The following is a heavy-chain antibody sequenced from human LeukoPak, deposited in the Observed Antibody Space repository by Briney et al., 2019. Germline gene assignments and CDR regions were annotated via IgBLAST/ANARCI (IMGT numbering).Heavy chain of an antibody. J-gene: IGHJ4*02. Sequence: GRSLRLSCAASGFNFRSYNMHWVRQAPGKGLEWVAVIWYDGTNRYYSDSVKGRFTIARDNSKNTLDLQMNSLRAEDTAVYYCARDVSSGYYVSSLDYWGQGVLVTVSS. CDR3: ARDVSSGYYVSSLDY. CDR2: IWYDGTNR. CDR1: GFNFRSYN. V-gene: IGHV3-33*01. D-gene: IGHD3-3*01.